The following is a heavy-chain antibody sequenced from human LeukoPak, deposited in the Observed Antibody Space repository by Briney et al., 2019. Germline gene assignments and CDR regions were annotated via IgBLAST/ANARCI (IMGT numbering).Heavy chain of an antibody. Sequence: PGGSLRLSCAASGFTFSSYAMHWVRQAPGKGLEWVAVISYDGSNKYYADSVKGRFTISRDNSKNTLYLQMNSLRAEDTAVYYCAGDAAAGAYYYYGMDVWGKGTTVTVSS. CDR1: GFTFSSYA. CDR2: ISYDGSNK. CDR3: AGDAAAGAYYYYGMDV. V-gene: IGHV3-30*04. J-gene: IGHJ6*04. D-gene: IGHD6-13*01.